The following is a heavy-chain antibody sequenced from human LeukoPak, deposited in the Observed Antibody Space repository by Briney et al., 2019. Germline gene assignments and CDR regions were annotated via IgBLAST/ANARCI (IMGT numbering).Heavy chain of an antibody. J-gene: IGHJ6*02. V-gene: IGHV1-58*01. CDR1: GFTFTSSA. CDR2: IVVGSGNT. D-gene: IGHD3-22*01. CDR3: AADFSAGSSGYFRYYYGMDV. Sequence: SVKVSCKASGFTFTSSAVQGVRQARGQRLEGIGLIVVGSGNTNYAQKFQERVTITRDMSTSTAYMELSSLRSEDTAVYYCAADFSAGSSGYFRYYYGMDVWGQGTTVTVSS.